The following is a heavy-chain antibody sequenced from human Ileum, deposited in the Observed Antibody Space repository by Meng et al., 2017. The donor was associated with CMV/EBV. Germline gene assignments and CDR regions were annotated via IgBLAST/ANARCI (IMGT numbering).Heavy chain of an antibody. V-gene: IGHV3-7*01. CDR3: ARIYDYGAAHYGMDV. J-gene: IGHJ6*02. Sequence: GESLKISCAASGFSFDNHWMAWVRQAPGKGLEWVANIKYDGGETYYVDSVWGRFTISRDNAKNSLYLQMNSLRAEDTAFYYCARIYDYGAAHYGMDVWGQGTTVTVSS. CDR1: GFSFDNHW. CDR2: IKYDGGET. D-gene: IGHD4/OR15-4a*01.